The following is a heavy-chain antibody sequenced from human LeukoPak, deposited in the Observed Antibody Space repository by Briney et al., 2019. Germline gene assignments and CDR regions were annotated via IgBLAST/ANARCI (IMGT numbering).Heavy chain of an antibody. J-gene: IGHJ4*02. CDR2: IYPGGNK. Sequence: GGSLRLSCAVSGLTASINYVKWVRQSPGKARELVSFIYPGGNKYSAHSVKGRFTITRDNSKNTLYLKMNSLRADDTAVYYCARGQRAAASFDYWGQGTLVTVSS. V-gene: IGHV3-66*01. CDR1: GLTASINY. D-gene: IGHD6-13*01. CDR3: ARGQRAAASFDY.